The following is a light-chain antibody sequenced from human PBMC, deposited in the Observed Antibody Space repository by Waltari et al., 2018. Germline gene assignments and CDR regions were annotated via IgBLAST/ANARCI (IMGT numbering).Light chain of an antibody. CDR2: HAS. J-gene: IGKJ5*01. CDR3: HHYHNWPMT. CDR1: QNIGTH. Sequence: EIVMTQSPDTLSVSPWESATLLCRASQNIGTHSAWYQQKPGPTPRLLIYHASIRATDIPARFSGSGSGTEFTLTISSLQSEDFAVYYCHHYHNWPMTFGQGTRLEIK. V-gene: IGKV3-15*01.